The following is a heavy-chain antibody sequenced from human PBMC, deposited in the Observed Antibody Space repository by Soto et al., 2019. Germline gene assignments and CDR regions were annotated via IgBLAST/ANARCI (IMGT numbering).Heavy chain of an antibody. CDR1: GFTFSSYG. V-gene: IGHV3-33*01. J-gene: IGHJ4*02. Sequence: PGGSLRLSCAASGFTFSSYGMHWVRQAPGKGLEWVAVIWYDGSNKYYADSVKGRFTISRDNSKNTLYLQMNSLRAEDTAVYYCARDKPPRISYYDSSGTFDYWGQGTLVTVSS. CDR2: IWYDGSNK. CDR3: ARDKPPRISYYDSSGTFDY. D-gene: IGHD3-22*01.